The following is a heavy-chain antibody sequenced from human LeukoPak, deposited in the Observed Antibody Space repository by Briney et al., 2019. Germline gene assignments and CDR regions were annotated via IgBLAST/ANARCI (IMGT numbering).Heavy chain of an antibody. CDR1: GGTFSSYA. J-gene: IGHJ2*01. Sequence: ASVKVSCKASGGTFSSYAISRVRQAPGQGLEWMGGIIPIFGTANYAQKFQGRVTITTDESTSTAYMELSSLRSEDTAVYYCARDRRWGSSWQKYWYFDLWGRGTLVTVSS. V-gene: IGHV1-69*05. D-gene: IGHD6-13*01. CDR3: ARDRRWGSSWQKYWYFDL. CDR2: IIPIFGTA.